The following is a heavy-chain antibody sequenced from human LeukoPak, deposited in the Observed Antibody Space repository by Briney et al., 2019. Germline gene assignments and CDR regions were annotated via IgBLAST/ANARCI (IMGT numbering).Heavy chain of an antibody. D-gene: IGHD3-10*01. J-gene: IGHJ5*02. V-gene: IGHV4-34*01. CDR2: INHSEGT. CDR3: ARGVQGSGLGGWFDP. Sequence: XEINHSEGTNYNPSLKSRVTISVDTSKNQFSLKLSSVTAADTAVYFCARGVQGSGLGGWFDPWGQGTLVTVSS.